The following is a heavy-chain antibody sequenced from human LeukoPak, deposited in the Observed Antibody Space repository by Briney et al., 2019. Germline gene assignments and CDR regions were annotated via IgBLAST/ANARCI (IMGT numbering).Heavy chain of an antibody. D-gene: IGHD4-23*01. CDR3: ARDLRATVVSAGPDY. J-gene: IGHJ4*02. CDR2: ISVSGATT. Sequence: GGSLRLSCAASGFTFTNYVMTWVRQAPGKGLEWISTISVSGATTYYADSVQGRFTISRDNSKNTLYLQMNSLRAEDTAVYYCARDLRATVVSAGPDYWGRGTLVTVSS. CDR1: GFTFTNYV. V-gene: IGHV3-23*01.